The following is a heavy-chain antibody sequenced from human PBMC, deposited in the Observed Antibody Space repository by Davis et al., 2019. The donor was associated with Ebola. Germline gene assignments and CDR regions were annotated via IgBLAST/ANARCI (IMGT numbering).Heavy chain of an antibody. J-gene: IGHJ4*02. CDR2: ISSSSSYI. Sequence: PGGSLRLSCAASGFTFSRYNMNWVRQAPGKGLEWVSSISSSSSYIYYADSGRGRFTISRDNAKNSLFLEMNSLRAEDTAVYYCAPGSIAADYWGQGTLVTVSS. CDR1: GFTFSRYN. D-gene: IGHD6-6*01. V-gene: IGHV3-21*01. CDR3: APGSIAADY.